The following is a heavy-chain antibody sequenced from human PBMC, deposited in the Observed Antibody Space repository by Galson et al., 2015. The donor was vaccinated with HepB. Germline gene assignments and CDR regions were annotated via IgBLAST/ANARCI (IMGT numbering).Heavy chain of an antibody. Sequence: SLRLSCAASGSTFSSHWMNWVRQAPGKGLEWVANIKQDGSKKYYADSVKGRFTISRDNAKNSLYLQMNSLRAEDTAVYYCAEITSDWGPGTMVTVSS. CDR3: AEITSD. J-gene: IGHJ4*02. CDR1: GSTFSSHW. V-gene: IGHV3-7*01. CDR2: IKQDGSKK. D-gene: IGHD1-14*01.